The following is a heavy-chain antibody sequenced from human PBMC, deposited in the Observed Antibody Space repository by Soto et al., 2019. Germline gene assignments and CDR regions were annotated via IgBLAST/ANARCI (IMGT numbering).Heavy chain of an antibody. V-gene: IGHV3-64D*06. CDR2: IGSNGVST. CDR3: VKEYTTPTLYHFDY. D-gene: IGHD3-16*01. J-gene: IGHJ4*02. Sequence: GGSLRLSCSVSGFTFSNFAMHWVRQAPGKGLEYVSAIGSNGVSTYYVDSVKGRFTTSRDNSKNTLFLQMTSLRPEDTAVYYCVKEYTTPTLYHFDYWGQGTLVTVSS. CDR1: GFTFSNFA.